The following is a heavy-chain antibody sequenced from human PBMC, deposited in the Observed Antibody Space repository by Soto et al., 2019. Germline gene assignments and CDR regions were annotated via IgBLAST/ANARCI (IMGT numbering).Heavy chain of an antibody. CDR1: RSAFNGYY. CDR2: INHSGST. J-gene: IGHJ6*02. Sequence: AVCRSAFNGYYCILILQKPWNSLDWIGEINHSGSTNYNPSLKSRVTISVETSKNEFSLKLSSVTAADTAVYYCARGEVVVVAAYYYQHYGMDVWAQATTV. V-gene: IGHV4-34*01. CDR3: ARGEVVVVAAYYYQHYGMDV. D-gene: IGHD2-15*01.